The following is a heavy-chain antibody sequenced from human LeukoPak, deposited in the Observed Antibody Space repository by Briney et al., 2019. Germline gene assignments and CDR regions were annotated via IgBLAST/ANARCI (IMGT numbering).Heavy chain of an antibody. Sequence: SETLSLTCTVSGGSISNSDSYWGWIRPPPGKGLGWIGCMYYSGNTYYNLSLKSRVTLSVDTSKNHLSLNLSSVTAADTAGYYCARKKRITIFGMVITPFDPWGQGTLVTVSS. D-gene: IGHD3-3*01. V-gene: IGHV4-39*01. CDR1: GGSISNSDSY. J-gene: IGHJ5*02. CDR3: ARKKRITIFGMVITPFDP. CDR2: MYYSGNT.